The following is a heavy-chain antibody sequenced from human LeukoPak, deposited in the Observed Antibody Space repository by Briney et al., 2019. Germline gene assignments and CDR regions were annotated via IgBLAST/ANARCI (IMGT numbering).Heavy chain of an antibody. CDR2: IYHSGSI. Sequence: PSETLSLTCAVSGGSISSSNWWSWVRQPPGKGLEWIGEIYHSGSINYNPSLKSRVTISVDKSKNQFSLKLSSVTAADTAVYYCARVAGGAAVSCFDPWGQGTLVTVSS. CDR3: ARVAGGAAVSCFDP. CDR1: GGSISSSNW. D-gene: IGHD3-16*01. V-gene: IGHV4-4*02. J-gene: IGHJ5*02.